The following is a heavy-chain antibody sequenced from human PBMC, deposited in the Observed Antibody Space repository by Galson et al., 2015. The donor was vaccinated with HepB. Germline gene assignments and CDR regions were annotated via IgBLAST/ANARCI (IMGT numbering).Heavy chain of an antibody. CDR2: IIPILGIA. CDR3: ARTQQLASDYYGMDV. J-gene: IGHJ6*02. D-gene: IGHD6-13*01. Sequence: SVKVSCKASGGTFSSYAISWVRQAPGQGLGWVGRIIPILGIANYAQKFQGRVTITADKSTSTAYMELSSLRSEDTAVYYCARTQQLASDYYGMDVWGQGTTVTVSS. CDR1: GGTFSSYA. V-gene: IGHV1-69*04.